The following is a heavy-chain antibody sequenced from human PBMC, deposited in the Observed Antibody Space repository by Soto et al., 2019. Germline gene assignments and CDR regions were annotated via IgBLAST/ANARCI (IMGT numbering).Heavy chain of an antibody. V-gene: IGHV5-10-1*01. CDR3: ARRSDYGDYVFWFDP. D-gene: IGHD4-17*01. J-gene: IGHJ5*02. Sequence: PGESLKISCKGSGYSFTSYWISWVRQMPGKGLEWMGRIDPSDSYTNYSPSFQGHVTISADKSISTAYLQWSSLKASDTAMYYCARRSDYGDYVFWFDPWGQGTLVTVSS. CDR1: GYSFTSYW. CDR2: IDPSDSYT.